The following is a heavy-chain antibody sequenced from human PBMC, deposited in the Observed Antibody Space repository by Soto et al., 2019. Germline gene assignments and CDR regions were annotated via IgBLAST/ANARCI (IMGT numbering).Heavy chain of an antibody. CDR2: ISHHGVSK. CDR1: GFTFSNFG. D-gene: IGHD2-2*01. J-gene: IGHJ3*02. V-gene: IGHV3-30*18. CDR3: AKARGCCDSSRCYLGHAFHI. Sequence: QVQLVESGGGVVQPGGSLRVSCAASGFTFSNFGIHWLRQAPGKGLEWVVVISHHGVSKFYADSVKGRFTISRDNSKDPLSLQTNSLTVEASVVYYCAKARGCCDSSRCYLGHAFHIWGPWTMVTVSS.